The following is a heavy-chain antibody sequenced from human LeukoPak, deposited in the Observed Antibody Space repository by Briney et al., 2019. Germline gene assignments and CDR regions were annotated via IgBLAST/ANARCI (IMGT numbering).Heavy chain of an antibody. Sequence: PGGSLRFSCTASGFTFGDYAMSWVRQPPGKGLEWIGEINHSGSTNYNPSLKSRVTISVDTSKNQFSLKLSSVTAADTAVYYCARGVGYGGKADFDYWGQGTLVTVSS. CDR3: ARGVGYGGKADFDY. D-gene: IGHD4-23*01. J-gene: IGHJ4*02. V-gene: IGHV4-34*01. CDR1: GFTFGDYA. CDR2: INHSGST.